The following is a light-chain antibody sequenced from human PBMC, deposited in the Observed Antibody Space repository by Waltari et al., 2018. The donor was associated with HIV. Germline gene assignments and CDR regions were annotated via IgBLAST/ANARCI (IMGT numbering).Light chain of an antibody. CDR1: QGISSS. V-gene: IGKV1-9*01. CDR3: QQLNNYPRT. J-gene: IGKJ1*01. CDR2: SAS. Sequence: DLQLTQSPSFVSASIGDRVTVTCRASQGISSSLAWYQQKPGKAPKLLIYSASTLQSGVPSRFSGSGSGTEFTLTISGLQAEDFATYFCQQLNNYPRTFGQGTKVEVK.